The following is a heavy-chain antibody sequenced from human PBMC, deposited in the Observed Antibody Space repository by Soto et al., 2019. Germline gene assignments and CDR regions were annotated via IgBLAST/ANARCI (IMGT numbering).Heavy chain of an antibody. D-gene: IGHD6-19*01. CDR3: ATSAIMGLEVAGHFNN. J-gene: IGHJ4*01. CDR1: GGPITKSY. CDR2: MYTRGSA. Sequence: ETLSLTCSVSGGPITKSYWSWIRQPVGKGLEWIGRMYTRGSASYNPSLKSRVTMSLDSSKNQFSLKVRSVTAADTAVYYCATSAIMGLEVAGHFNNWGQGTLVTVS. V-gene: IGHV4-4*07.